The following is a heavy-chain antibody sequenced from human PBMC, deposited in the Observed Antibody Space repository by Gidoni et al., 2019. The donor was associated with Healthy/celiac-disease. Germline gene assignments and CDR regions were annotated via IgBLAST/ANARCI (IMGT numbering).Heavy chain of an antibody. V-gene: IGHV3-30*03. CDR1: GFTCGSAG. D-gene: IGHD3-3*01. J-gene: IGHJ4*02. CDR3: SSGGPIFGVPPGYFDY. CDR2: ISYDCSNK. Sequence: GQLVEAGGGVVAPGRAVGPTCAGAGFTCGSAGRHWGRQAPGRGLEWLACISYDCSNKCSADSVTRRFTISIDNSKTTLYLQMNSLSAEDTAVYYCSSGGPIFGVPPGYFDYWGQGTLVTVSS.